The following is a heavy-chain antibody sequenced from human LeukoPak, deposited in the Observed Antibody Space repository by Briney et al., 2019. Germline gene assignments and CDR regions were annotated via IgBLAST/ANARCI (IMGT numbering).Heavy chain of an antibody. CDR2: MSPYNGNT. Sequence: ASVKVSCKASGYTFTNYGISWVRQAPGQGLEWMVWMSPYNGNTNYAQKLQGRLTMTTDTSTSTAYMELRSLRSDDTAVYYCAREGGWQPTDYGDTVYWGQGTLVTVSS. J-gene: IGHJ4*02. CDR3: AREGGWQPTDYGDTVY. D-gene: IGHD4-17*01. CDR1: GYTFTNYG. V-gene: IGHV1-18*01.